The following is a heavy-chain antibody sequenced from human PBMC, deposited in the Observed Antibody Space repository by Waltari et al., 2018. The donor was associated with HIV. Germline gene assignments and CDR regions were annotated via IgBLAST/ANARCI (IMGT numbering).Heavy chain of an antibody. CDR3: ARSPTPTKMPY. D-gene: IGHD2-2*01. V-gene: IGHV3-30*03. Sequence: QVQLVESGGGEVHPGESLRLSCNASGFALSGFGMHWVRQAPGKGLEWLAVSSDDAVKQFYADSAKGRFTISRDNSRNLLFLQMTSLTPEDTAMYYCARSPTPTKMPYWGQGTRVTVST. J-gene: IGHJ4*02. CDR2: SSDDAVKQ. CDR1: GFALSGFG.